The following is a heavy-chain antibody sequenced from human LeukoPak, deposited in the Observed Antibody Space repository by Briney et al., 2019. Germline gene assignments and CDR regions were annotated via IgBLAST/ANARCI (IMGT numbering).Heavy chain of an antibody. CDR1: GYTFTSYY. V-gene: IGHV1-46*01. CDR3: ARELRGVWNYREHAFDI. J-gene: IGHJ3*02. D-gene: IGHD1-7*01. Sequence: ASVKVSCKASGYTFTSYYMHWVRQAPGQGLEWMGIINPSGGSTSYAQKFQGRVTMTRDTSTSTVYMEPSSLRSEDTAVYYCARELRGVWNYREHAFDIWGQGTMVTVSS. CDR2: INPSGGST.